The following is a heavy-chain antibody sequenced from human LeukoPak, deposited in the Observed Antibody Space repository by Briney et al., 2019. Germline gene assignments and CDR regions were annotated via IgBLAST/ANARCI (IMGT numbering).Heavy chain of an antibody. Sequence: GGSLRLSCAASGFTFSTYSMNWVRQAPGKGLEWVAFISDDGSRQHYADSVKGRFTISRDNSKNTLNLQMNSLRAEDTAVYYCVKDRTGTYTLDYWGQGTLVTVSS. D-gene: IGHD3-10*01. V-gene: IGHV3-30*18. CDR2: ISDDGSRQ. CDR3: VKDRTGTYTLDY. CDR1: GFTFSTYS. J-gene: IGHJ4*02.